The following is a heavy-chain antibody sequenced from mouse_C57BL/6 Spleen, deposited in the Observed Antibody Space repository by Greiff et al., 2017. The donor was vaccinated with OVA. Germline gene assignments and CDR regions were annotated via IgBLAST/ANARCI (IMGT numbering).Heavy chain of an antibody. CDR2: IDPSDSYT. V-gene: IGHV1-50*01. J-gene: IGHJ2*01. Sequence: QVQLQQPVAELVKPGASVQLSCKASGYTFTSYWMQWVKQRPGQGLEWIGDIDPSDSYTNSNQKFKGKATLTVDTSSSTAYMQLSSLTSEDSAVYYCERGDCLDYWGQGTTLTVSS. CDR3: ERGDCLDY. CDR1: GYTFTSYW.